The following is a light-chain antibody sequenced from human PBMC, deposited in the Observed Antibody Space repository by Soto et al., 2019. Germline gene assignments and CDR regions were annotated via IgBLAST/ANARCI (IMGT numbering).Light chain of an antibody. Sequence: DTQMTQSPSTLSASVGDTVTITCRARQNINNWLAWYQQKPEKVPKLLIYGASTLEDGVPSRFSGSRSGTEFTLTINSLQPDDFATYYCQGYDGYFGHGTKLEIK. J-gene: IGKJ2*01. CDR2: GAS. CDR1: QNINNW. CDR3: QGYDGY. V-gene: IGKV1-5*01.